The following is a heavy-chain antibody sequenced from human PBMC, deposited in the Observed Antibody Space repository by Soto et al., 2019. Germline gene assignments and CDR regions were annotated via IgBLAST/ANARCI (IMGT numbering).Heavy chain of an antibody. CDR3: AKDAIAAAGRSHYYGMDV. CDR2: ISGSGGST. Sequence: HPGGSLRLSCAASGFTFSSYAMSWVRQAPGKGLEWVSAISGSGGSTYYADSVKGRFTITRDNSKNTLYLQMNSLRAEDTAVYYCAKDAIAAAGRSHYYGMDVWGQGTTVTVSS. CDR1: GFTFSSYA. V-gene: IGHV3-23*01. J-gene: IGHJ6*02. D-gene: IGHD6-13*01.